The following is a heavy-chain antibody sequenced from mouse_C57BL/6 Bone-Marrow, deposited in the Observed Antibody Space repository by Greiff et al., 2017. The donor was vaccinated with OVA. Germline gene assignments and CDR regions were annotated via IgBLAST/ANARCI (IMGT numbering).Heavy chain of an antibody. CDR3: AREGWDLYFDD. CDR1: GYSITSGYY. V-gene: IGHV3-6*01. J-gene: IGHJ2*01. D-gene: IGHD4-1*01. CDR2: ISYDGSN. Sequence: EVQRVESGPGLVKPAQSLSLTCSVTGYSITSGYYWNWIRQFTGNKLEWMGYISYDGSNKYNPSLKNRISITRDTSKNPSCLKLNSVTTEDTATYYCAREGWDLYFDDWGQGTTLTVSS.